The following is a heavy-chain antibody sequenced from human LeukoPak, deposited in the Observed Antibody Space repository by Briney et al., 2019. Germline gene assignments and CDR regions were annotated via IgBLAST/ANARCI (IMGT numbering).Heavy chain of an antibody. D-gene: IGHD4-23*01. Sequence: ASVKVSCKASGYTFTGYYMHWVRQAPGQGLEWMGWINPNSGGTNYAQKFQGRVTMTRDTSISTAYMELSRLRSDDTAVYYCARTAPSQVGTQLLSSYGGNPANAFDIWGQGTMVTVSS. CDR2: INPNSGGT. CDR1: GYTFTGYY. J-gene: IGHJ3*02. CDR3: ARTAPSQVGTQLLSSYGGNPANAFDI. V-gene: IGHV1-2*02.